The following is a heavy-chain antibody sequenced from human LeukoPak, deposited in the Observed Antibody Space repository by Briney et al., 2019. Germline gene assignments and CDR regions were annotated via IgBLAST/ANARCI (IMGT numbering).Heavy chain of an antibody. Sequence: ASVKVSCKASGYTFTSYAMNWVRQAPGQGLEWMGRINPNSGGTNYAQKFQGRVTMTRDTSISTAYMELSRLRSDDTAVYYCARDTNARARFDPWGQGTLVTVSS. CDR3: ARDTNARARFDP. J-gene: IGHJ5*02. V-gene: IGHV1-2*06. CDR2: INPNSGGT. CDR1: GYTFTSYA. D-gene: IGHD2-8*01.